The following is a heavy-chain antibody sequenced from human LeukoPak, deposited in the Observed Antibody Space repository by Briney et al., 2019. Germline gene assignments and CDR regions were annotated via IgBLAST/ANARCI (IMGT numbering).Heavy chain of an antibody. D-gene: IGHD6-13*01. Sequence: GESLKISCKGSGYSFTSYWIGWVRQMPGKGLEWMGIIYPGDSDTRYSPSFQGQVTISADKSISTAYLQWSSLKASDTAMYYCARLGAAAGHYYYYYYMDVWGKGSTVTVSS. J-gene: IGHJ6*03. V-gene: IGHV5-51*01. CDR1: GYSFTSYW. CDR2: IYPGDSDT. CDR3: ARLGAAAGHYYYYYYMDV.